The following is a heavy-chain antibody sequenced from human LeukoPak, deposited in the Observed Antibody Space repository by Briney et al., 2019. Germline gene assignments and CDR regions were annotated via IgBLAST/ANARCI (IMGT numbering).Heavy chain of an antibody. CDR2: MCISRSTI. J-gene: IGHJ4*02. CDR1: GFTFSNYW. V-gene: IGHV3-48*02. Sequence: GGSLRLSCAASGFTFSNYWMAWVRQAPGKGLEWLSYMCISRSTIYYADSVKGRFTISRDNAKNSLYLQMNSLRDEDTAVYYCARDYNFAFDYWGQGTLVTVSS. CDR3: ARDYNFAFDY. D-gene: IGHD1-1*01.